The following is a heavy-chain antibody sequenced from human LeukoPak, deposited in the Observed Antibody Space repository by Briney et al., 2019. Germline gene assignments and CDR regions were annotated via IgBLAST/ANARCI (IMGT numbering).Heavy chain of an antibody. J-gene: IGHJ3*02. D-gene: IGHD2-21*02. CDR2: INAGNGNT. Sequence: ASVKVSCKASGYTFTSYAMHWVRQAPGQRLEWMGWINAGNGNTKYSQKFQGRVTITRDTSASTAYMELSSLRSEDTAVYYCARGVTWYGAFDIWGQGTMATVSS. CDR3: ARGVTWYGAFDI. CDR1: GYTFTSYA. V-gene: IGHV1-3*01.